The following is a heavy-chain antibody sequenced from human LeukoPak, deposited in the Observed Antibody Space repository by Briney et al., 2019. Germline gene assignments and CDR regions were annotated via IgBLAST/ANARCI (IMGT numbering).Heavy chain of an antibody. D-gene: IGHD2-21*02. CDR3: ARGGRHIVVVTAAYYYYGMDV. CDR2: MNPNSGNT. CDR1: GYTFTSYD. J-gene: IGHJ6*02. V-gene: IGHV1-8*01. Sequence: ASVKVSCKASGYTFTSYDINWVRQATGQGLEWMGWMNPNSGNTGYAQKFQGRVTMTRNTSMSTAYMELSSLRSEDTAVYYCARGGRHIVVVTAAYYYYGMDVWGQGTTVTVSS.